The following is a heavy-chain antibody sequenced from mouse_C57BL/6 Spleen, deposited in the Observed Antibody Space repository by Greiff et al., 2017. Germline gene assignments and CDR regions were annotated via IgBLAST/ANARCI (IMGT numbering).Heavy chain of an antibody. CDR2: IDPSDSET. CDR3: ARRDGYYGAMDY. J-gene: IGHJ4*01. D-gene: IGHD2-3*01. CDR1: GYTFTSYW. Sequence: QVQLQQPGAELVRPGSSVKLSCKVSGYTFTSYWMHWVKQRPIQGLEWIGNIDPSDSETHYNQKFKDKATLTVDKSSSTAYMQLSSLTSEDSAVYYCARRDGYYGAMDYWGQGTSVTVSS. V-gene: IGHV1-52*01.